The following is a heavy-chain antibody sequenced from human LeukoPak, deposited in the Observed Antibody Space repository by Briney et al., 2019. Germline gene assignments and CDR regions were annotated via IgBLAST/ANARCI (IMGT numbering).Heavy chain of an antibody. CDR3: AKVAAIIAVAGYFDY. D-gene: IGHD6-19*01. V-gene: IGHV3-23*01. Sequence: GGSLRLSCAASGFTFSSYAMSWVRQAPGKGLEWVPAISGSGGSTYYADSVKGRFTISRDNSKNTLYLQMNSLRAEDAAVYYCAKVAAIIAVAGYFDYWGQGTLVTVSS. CDR2: ISGSGGST. CDR1: GFTFSSYA. J-gene: IGHJ4*02.